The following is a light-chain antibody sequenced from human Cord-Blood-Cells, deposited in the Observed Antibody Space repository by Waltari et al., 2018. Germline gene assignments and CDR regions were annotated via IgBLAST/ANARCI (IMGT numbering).Light chain of an antibody. CDR2: GAS. CDR3: QQYGSSPYT. J-gene: IGKJ2*01. Sequence: GERSTLSCRASQSVSSSYLAWYQQKPGQAPRLLIYGASSRATGIPDRFSGSGSGTDFTLTISRLEPEDFAVYYCQQYGSSPYTFGQGTKLEIK. CDR1: QSVSSSY. V-gene: IGKV3-20*01.